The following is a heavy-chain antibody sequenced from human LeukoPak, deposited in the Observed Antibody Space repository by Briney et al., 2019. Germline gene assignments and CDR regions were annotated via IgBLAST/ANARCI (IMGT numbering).Heavy chain of an antibody. V-gene: IGHV1-2*02. D-gene: IGHD3-22*01. Sequence: ASVKVSCKASGYTFTSYGISWVRQAPGQGLEWMGWINPNSGGTNYAQKFQGRVTMTRDTSISTAYMELSRLRSDDTAVYYCARDDSSGYYPDYWGQGTLVTVSS. CDR3: ARDDSSGYYPDY. CDR1: GYTFTSYG. CDR2: INPNSGGT. J-gene: IGHJ4*02.